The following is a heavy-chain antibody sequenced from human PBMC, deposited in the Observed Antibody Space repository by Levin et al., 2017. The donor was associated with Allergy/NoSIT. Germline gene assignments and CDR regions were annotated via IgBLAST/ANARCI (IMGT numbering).Heavy chain of an antibody. CDR1: GFTLSSYA. Sequence: GESLKISCVVSGFTLSSYAITWARQAPGKGLQWVASTSSNSRYIFNEESLKGRVTISRDNAKNSVFLQMNSLRADDTAVYYCARSASVTHALDIWGQRTMVTVSS. CDR3: ARSASVTHALDI. J-gene: IGHJ3*02. D-gene: IGHD4-11*01. V-gene: IGHV3-21*06. CDR2: TSSNSRYI.